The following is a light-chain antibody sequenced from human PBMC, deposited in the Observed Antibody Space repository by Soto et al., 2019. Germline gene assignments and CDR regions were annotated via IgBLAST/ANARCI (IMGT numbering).Light chain of an antibody. CDR3: QQYDDYPLT. CDR1: QSIKNW. Sequence: DIQMTQSPSTLSASVGDRVTITCRASQSIKNWVAWYQQKPGTAPKFLIYDASTLESGVPSRFSGSGSGTEFTLTISSLQADDFATYFCQQYDDYPLTFGGGTRLEIK. V-gene: IGKV1-5*01. J-gene: IGKJ5*01. CDR2: DAS.